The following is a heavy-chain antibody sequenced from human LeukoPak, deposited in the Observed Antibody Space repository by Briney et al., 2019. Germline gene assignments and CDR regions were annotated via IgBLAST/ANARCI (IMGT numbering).Heavy chain of an antibody. V-gene: IGHV3-66*01. D-gene: IGHD6-19*01. CDR2: IYSGGST. CDR3: ARDGLAGMFDY. CDR1: GFTVSSNY. Sequence: GGSLRLSCAASGFTVSSNYMSWVRQAPGKGLEWVSVIYSGGSTYYADSVKGSFTISRDNSKNTLYLQMNSLRAEDTAVYYCARDGLAGMFDYWGQGTLVTVSS. J-gene: IGHJ4*02.